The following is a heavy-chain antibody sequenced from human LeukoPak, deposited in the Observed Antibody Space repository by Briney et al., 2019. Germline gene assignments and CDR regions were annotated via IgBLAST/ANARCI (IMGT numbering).Heavy chain of an antibody. V-gene: IGHV4-34*01. Sequence: PSETLSLTCAVYDGSFSDYYWSWIRQPPGKGLEWIGEINHSGSTNYNPSLKSRVTISVDTSKNQFSLKLSSVTAADTAVYYCARYCSSTSCYIRNFDYWGQGTLVTVSS. CDR2: INHSGST. CDR1: DGSFSDYY. J-gene: IGHJ4*02. D-gene: IGHD2-2*02. CDR3: ARYCSSTSCYIRNFDY.